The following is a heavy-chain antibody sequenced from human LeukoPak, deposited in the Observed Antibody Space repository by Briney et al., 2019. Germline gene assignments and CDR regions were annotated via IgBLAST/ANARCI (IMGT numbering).Heavy chain of an antibody. Sequence: GGSLRLSCTASGFTFGDYAMSWFRQAPGKGLEWVGFIRSKAYGGTTEYAASVKGRFTISRDDSKSIAYLQMNSLKTEDTAVYYCTRDDAELRGRYYYGSSGYYNGPDGYWGQGTLVTVSS. CDR1: GFTFGDYA. J-gene: IGHJ4*02. CDR2: IRSKAYGGTT. CDR3: TRDDAELRGRYYYGSSGYYNGPDGY. V-gene: IGHV3-49*03. D-gene: IGHD3-22*01.